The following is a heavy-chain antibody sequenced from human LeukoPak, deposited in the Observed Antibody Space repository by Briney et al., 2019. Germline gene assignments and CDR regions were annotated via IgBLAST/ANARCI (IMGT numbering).Heavy chain of an antibody. J-gene: IGHJ5*02. CDR2: ISSSGGST. Sequence: PGGSLRLSCSASGFTFSSYAMHWVRQAPGKGVEYVSVISSSGGSTNYADYVKGRFTISRDNSKNTLYLQMSSLRAEDTAVYFCVKGGSYYGWFDPWGQGTLVTVSS. V-gene: IGHV3-64D*06. CDR1: GFTFSSYA. CDR3: VKGGSYYGWFDP. D-gene: IGHD1-26*01.